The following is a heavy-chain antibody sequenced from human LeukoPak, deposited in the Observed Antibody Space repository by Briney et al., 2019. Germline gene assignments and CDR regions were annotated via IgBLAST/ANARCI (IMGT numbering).Heavy chain of an antibody. D-gene: IGHD5-18*01. V-gene: IGHV5-51*01. J-gene: IGHJ6*02. CDR1: GYKFNAYW. Sequence: GESLKISCKGSGYKFNAYWIAWVRQMPGKGLEWMGIIYPGDSDTRYSPSFQGQVTISADKSISTAYLQWSSLKASDTAMYYCARQDTAMVGTYYYYYGMDVWGQGTTVTVSS. CDR3: ARQDTAMVGTYYYYYGMDV. CDR2: IYPGDSDT.